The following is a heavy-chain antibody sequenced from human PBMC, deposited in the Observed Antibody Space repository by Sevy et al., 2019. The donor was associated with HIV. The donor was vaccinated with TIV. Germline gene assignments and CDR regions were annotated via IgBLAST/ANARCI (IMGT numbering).Heavy chain of an antibody. V-gene: IGHV1-18*01. CDR1: GYTFTSYG. J-gene: IGHJ4*02. D-gene: IGHD1-26*01. CDR3: ARVTPSGCYPYYFDY. CDR2: ISAYNGNT. Sequence: ASVKVSCKASGYTFTSYGISWVRQAPGQGLEWMGWISAYNGNTNYAQKLQGRVTMTTDTSTSTAYMELRSLRSDETAVYYWARVTPSGCYPYYFDYWGQGTLVTVSS.